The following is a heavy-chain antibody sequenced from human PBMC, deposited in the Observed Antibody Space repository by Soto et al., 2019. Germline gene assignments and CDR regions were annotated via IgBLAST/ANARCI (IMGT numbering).Heavy chain of an antibody. J-gene: IGHJ4*02. CDR2: INPSGGST. V-gene: IGHV1-46*01. D-gene: IGHD6-13*01. Sequence: RASVKVSCKASGYTFASFYMHWVRQAPGQGLEWMGIINPSGGSTTYAQKFQGRVTMTRDTSTSTVYMELSSLRSEDTAVYYCARDTSSNWYYFDYWGQGTRFTVSS. CDR1: GYTFASFY. CDR3: ARDTSSNWYYFDY.